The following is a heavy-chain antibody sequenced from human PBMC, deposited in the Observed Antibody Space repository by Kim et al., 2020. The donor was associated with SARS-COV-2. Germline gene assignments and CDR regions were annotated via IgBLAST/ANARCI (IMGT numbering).Heavy chain of an antibody. Sequence: SLKSRVTISVATSRNQFSLKLSSVTAAATAVYYCARGRITIFGVVTEFDYWGQGTLVTVSS. CDR3: ARGRITIFGVVTEFDY. V-gene: IGHV4-31*02. D-gene: IGHD3-3*01. J-gene: IGHJ4*02.